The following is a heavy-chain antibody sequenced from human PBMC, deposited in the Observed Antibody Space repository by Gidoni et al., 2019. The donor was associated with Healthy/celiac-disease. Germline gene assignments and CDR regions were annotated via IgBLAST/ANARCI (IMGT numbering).Heavy chain of an antibody. D-gene: IGHD1-1*01. V-gene: IGHV1-3*01. CDR1: AYTFTSYA. CDR2: INAGNGNT. CDR3: ARDFGLERRGGDY. J-gene: IGHJ4*02. Sequence: QVQLVQSGAEVKKPGASVKVSCTASAYTFTSYAMHWVRQAPGQRLEWMGWINAGNGNTKYSQKFQGRVTITRDTSASTAYMELSSLRSEDTAVYYCARDFGLERRGGDYWGQGTLVTVSS.